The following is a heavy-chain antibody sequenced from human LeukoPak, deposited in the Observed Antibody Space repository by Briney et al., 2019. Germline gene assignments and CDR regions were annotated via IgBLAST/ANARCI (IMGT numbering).Heavy chain of an antibody. V-gene: IGHV4-59*03. Sequence: SETLSLTCTVSGGSISSYYWTWIRQPPGKRLEWIGYIYYSGSTNYNPSLKSRVTISVDTSKNQFSLKLSSVTAADTAVYYCAGLGDIGSHYYYFLDSWGQGTLVTVSS. CDR3: AGLGDIGSHYYYFLDS. CDR1: GGSISSYY. CDR2: IYYSGST. J-gene: IGHJ4*02. D-gene: IGHD3-22*01.